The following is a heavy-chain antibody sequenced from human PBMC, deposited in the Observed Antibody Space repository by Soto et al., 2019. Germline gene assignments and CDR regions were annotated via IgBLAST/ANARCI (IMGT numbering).Heavy chain of an antibody. CDR3: ARPENQYCSSTSCYACDI. CDR1: EYSFTSNC. J-gene: IGHJ3*02. Sequence: GESLRLSWKDSEYSFTSNCTRRVRHMPEKDLERMGIIYPGDSDTRYSLSFQGQVIISADKSISIAYLQWSSLKASDTAMYFCARPENQYCSSTSCYACDIWGQGTMVTVS. V-gene: IGHV5-51*01. CDR2: IYPGDSDT. D-gene: IGHD2-2*01.